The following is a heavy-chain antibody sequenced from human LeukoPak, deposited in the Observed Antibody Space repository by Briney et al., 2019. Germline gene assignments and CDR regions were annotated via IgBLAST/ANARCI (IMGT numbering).Heavy chain of an antibody. CDR1: GFTFIDYD. V-gene: IGHV3-13*01. CDR2: IGIRGDT. J-gene: IGHJ6*02. Sequence: GGSLRLSCAASGFTFIDYDMHWVRQVIGKGLEWVSAIGIRGDTHYSGSVKGRFTISRENAESSLYLQMNSLRAEDTAVYYCAKEHRRDYDILTGYHYYYGMDVWGQGTTVTVSS. D-gene: IGHD3-9*01. CDR3: AKEHRRDYDILTGYHYYYGMDV.